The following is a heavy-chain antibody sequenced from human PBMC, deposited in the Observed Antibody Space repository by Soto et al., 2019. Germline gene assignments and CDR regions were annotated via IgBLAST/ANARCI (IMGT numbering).Heavy chain of an antibody. V-gene: IGHV3-23*03. CDR2: IYAGGTTT. CDR3: AKDLIRGDGYVDFDY. CDR1: GFIFSNYA. D-gene: IGHD3-10*01. Sequence: EVELLESGGGLVQPGGSLRLSCAASGFIFSNYAMFWVRQAPGKGLDWVSTIYAGGTTTHYAESVKGRFTISRYNSNNMLYLQLNNLRAEDTAVYFCAKDLIRGDGYVDFDYWGQGTLVTVSS. J-gene: IGHJ4*02.